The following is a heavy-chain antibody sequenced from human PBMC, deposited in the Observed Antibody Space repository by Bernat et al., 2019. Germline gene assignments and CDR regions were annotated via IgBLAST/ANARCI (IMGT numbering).Heavy chain of an antibody. CDR3: ASEWLRFTPLDP. J-gene: IGHJ5*02. Sequence: EVQLVESGGGLVQPGGSLRLSCAASGFTFSSYWMSWVRQAPGKGLEWVANIKQDGSEKYYVDSVKGRFTISRDNAKNSLFLQMNSLRAEDTAVYYCASEWLRFTPLDPWGQGTLVTVSS. CDR2: IKQDGSEK. V-gene: IGHV3-7*01. D-gene: IGHD5-12*01. CDR1: GFTFSSYW.